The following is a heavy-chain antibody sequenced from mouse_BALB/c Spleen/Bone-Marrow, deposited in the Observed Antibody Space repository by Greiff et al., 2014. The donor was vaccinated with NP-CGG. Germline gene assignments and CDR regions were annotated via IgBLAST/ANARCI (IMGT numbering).Heavy chain of an antibody. CDR1: GYTFTSYW. J-gene: IGHJ1*01. Sequence: QVHVKQSGAELAKPGASVKMSCKASGYTFTSYWMHWVKRRPGQGLEWIGYINPSTGYTEYNQKFKGKATLTADKSSSTAYMQLSSLTSEYSAVYFCARDCYSSRYFDVWGAGTTVTVSS. CDR3: ARDCYSSRYFDV. V-gene: IGHV1-7*01. CDR2: INPSTGYT. D-gene: IGHD2-12*01.